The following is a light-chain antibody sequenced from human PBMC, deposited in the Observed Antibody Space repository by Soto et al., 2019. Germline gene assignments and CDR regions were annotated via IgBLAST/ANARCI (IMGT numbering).Light chain of an antibody. CDR2: RND. J-gene: IGLJ1*01. V-gene: IGLV1-47*01. CDR1: ISNIGNNY. Sequence: QPVLTQPPSVSGTPGQRVTISCSGSISNIGNNYVYWFQQLPGTAPKVLSNRNDQRPSGVPDRFSGSKSGTSASLAISGLRSEDEAEYYCAAWDDTVRSDVFGTGTKLTVL. CDR3: AAWDDTVRSDV.